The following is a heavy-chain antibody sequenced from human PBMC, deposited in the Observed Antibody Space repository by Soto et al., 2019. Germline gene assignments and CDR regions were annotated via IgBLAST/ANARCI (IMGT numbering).Heavy chain of an antibody. V-gene: IGHV4-34*01. CDR1: GGSFSGYY. Sequence: PSETLSLTCAVYGGSFSGYYWSWIRQPPGKGLEWIGEINHSGSTNYNPSLKSRVTISVDTPKNQFSLKLSSVTAADTAVYYCARGDLLRYFDWLQSNDAFDIWGQGTMVTVSS. CDR3: ARGDLLRYFDWLQSNDAFDI. CDR2: INHSGST. J-gene: IGHJ3*02. D-gene: IGHD3-9*01.